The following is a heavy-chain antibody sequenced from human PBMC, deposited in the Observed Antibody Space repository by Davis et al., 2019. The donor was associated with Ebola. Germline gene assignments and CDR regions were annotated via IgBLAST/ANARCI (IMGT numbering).Heavy chain of an antibody. D-gene: IGHD3-10*01. CDR2: INPYSGGT. CDR1: GYTFTSYA. J-gene: IGHJ4*02. Sequence: ASVKVSCKASGYTFTSYAMHWVRQAPGQRLEWMGRINPYSGGTNYAQKFQGRVTMTRDTSISTAYMELSRLRSDDTAVYYCARLSFGEVGFDYWGQGTLVTVSS. CDR3: ARLSFGEVGFDY. V-gene: IGHV1-2*06.